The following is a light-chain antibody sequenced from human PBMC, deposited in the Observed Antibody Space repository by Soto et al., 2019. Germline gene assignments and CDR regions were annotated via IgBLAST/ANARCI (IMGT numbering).Light chain of an antibody. CDR1: QSVLYSSNNKNY. V-gene: IGKV4-1*01. J-gene: IGKJ1*01. CDR2: WAS. CDR3: QQYYSPPLT. Sequence: DIVMTQSPDSLAVSLGERATINCKSSQSVLYSSNNKNYLAWYQQKPGQPPKLLIYWASTRESGVPDRFSGSGSGTECTLTSSSLQAEDVAVYYCQQYYSPPLTFGQGTKVEIK.